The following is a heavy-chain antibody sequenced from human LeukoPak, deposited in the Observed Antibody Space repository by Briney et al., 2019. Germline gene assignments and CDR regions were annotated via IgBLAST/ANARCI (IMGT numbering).Heavy chain of an antibody. Sequence: ASVKVSCKASGYTLSNFGISWVRQAPGQGLEWMGWISGYNDDTHSAQKFQGRVTMTTDTSTNTAYMDLRSLRSDDTAMYYCAKDFYNSGGRWYDCFDIWGQGTMVTVSS. J-gene: IGHJ3*02. V-gene: IGHV1-18*01. CDR3: AKDFYNSGGRWYDCFDI. CDR1: GYTLSNFG. D-gene: IGHD2-15*01. CDR2: ISGYNDDT.